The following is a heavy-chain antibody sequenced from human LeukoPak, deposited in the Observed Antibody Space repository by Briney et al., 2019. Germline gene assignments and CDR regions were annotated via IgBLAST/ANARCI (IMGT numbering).Heavy chain of an antibody. CDR3: ARGMQIAAAGPRGIPDC. CDR2: INHSGST. V-gene: IGHV4-34*01. Sequence: SETLSLTCAVYGGSFSGYYWSWIRQPPGKGLEWIGEINHSGSTNYNPSLKSRVTISVDTSKNQFSLKLSSVTAADTAVYYCARGMQIAAAGPRGIPDCWGQGTLVTVSS. J-gene: IGHJ4*02. D-gene: IGHD6-13*01. CDR1: GGSFSGYY.